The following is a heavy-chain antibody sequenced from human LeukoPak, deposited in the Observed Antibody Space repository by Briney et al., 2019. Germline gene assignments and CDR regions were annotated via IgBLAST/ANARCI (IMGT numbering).Heavy chain of an antibody. CDR3: ARVGRYYYDIASDY. CDR2: INHSGST. V-gene: IGHV4-34*01. CDR1: GGSFSGYY. Sequence: SETLSLTCAVYGGSFSGYYWSWIRQPPGKGLEWIGEINHSGSTNYNPSLESRVTISVDTSKNQFSLKLSSVTAADTAVYYCARVGRYYYDIASDYWGQGTLVTVSS. D-gene: IGHD3-22*01. J-gene: IGHJ4*02.